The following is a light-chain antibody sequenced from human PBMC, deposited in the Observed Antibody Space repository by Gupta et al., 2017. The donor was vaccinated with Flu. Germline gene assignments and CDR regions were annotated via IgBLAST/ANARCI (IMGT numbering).Light chain of an antibody. CDR2: GAS. J-gene: IGKJ4*01. Sequence: ATLYVSPGERATLSCRASQSVSSNLAWYQQKPGQAPRLLIYGASTRATGIPARFSGSGSGTEFTLTISSLQSEDFAVYYCQQYNNWPPVTFGGGTKVEIK. CDR1: QSVSSN. CDR3: QQYNNWPPVT. V-gene: IGKV3-15*01.